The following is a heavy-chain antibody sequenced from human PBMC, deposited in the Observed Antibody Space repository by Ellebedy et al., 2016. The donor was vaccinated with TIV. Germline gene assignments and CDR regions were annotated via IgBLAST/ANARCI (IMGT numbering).Heavy chain of an antibody. CDR3: STIFDD. D-gene: IGHD5-24*01. CDR2: IDNDGWTT. V-gene: IGHV3-74*01. J-gene: IGHJ4*02. CDR1: GVPFRNYW. Sequence: GESLKISCVASGVPFRNYWVHWVRQGPGTGLEWVARIDNDGWTTSYADAVRGRFTVSRDNARNTVALQMNSLRADDTGVYYCSTIFDDWGQGALVTV.